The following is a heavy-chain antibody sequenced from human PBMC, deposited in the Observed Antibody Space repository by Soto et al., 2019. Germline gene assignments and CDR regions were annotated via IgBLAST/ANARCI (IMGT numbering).Heavy chain of an antibody. CDR1: GYDFTAYD. D-gene: IGHD6-13*01. Sequence: ASVKVSCNASGYDFTAYDINWVRQASGQGLEWMGWMNPINGAAGSARRFQGRISMTRNTATGTAYLELTSLRSDDSAVYYCGRGPSPRAPAAGTPYYYAMDVWGQGTTVTVSS. CDR2: MNPINGAA. CDR3: GRGPSPRAPAAGTPYYYAMDV. V-gene: IGHV1-8*02. J-gene: IGHJ6*02.